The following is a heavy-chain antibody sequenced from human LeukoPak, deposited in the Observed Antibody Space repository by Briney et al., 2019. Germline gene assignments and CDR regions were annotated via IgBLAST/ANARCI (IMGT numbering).Heavy chain of an antibody. D-gene: IGHD2-2*01. J-gene: IGHJ6*04. V-gene: IGHV3-23*01. Sequence: GGSLRLSCAASGFTFSSYAMSWVRQAPGKGLEWVSAISGSGGSTYYADSVKGRFTISRDNSKNTLYLQMNSLRAEDTAVYYCAKDCSSTSCYERDNYYYYGMDVWDKGTTVTVSS. CDR1: GFTFSSYA. CDR3: AKDCSSTSCYERDNYYYYGMDV. CDR2: ISGSGGST.